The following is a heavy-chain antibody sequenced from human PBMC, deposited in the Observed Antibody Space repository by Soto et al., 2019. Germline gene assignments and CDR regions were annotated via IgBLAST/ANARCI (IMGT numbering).Heavy chain of an antibody. Sequence: SETLSLTCTVSGGSIRSGGCYWSWIRQQPGKGLEWIGCIYYSGSTYYNPSLKSRITISVDTSKNQFSLKLSSVTAADTAVYYCARGPPLLWGQGTLVTVSS. CDR3: ARGPPLL. J-gene: IGHJ4*02. CDR1: GGSIRSGGCY. V-gene: IGHV4-31*02. CDR2: IYYSGST.